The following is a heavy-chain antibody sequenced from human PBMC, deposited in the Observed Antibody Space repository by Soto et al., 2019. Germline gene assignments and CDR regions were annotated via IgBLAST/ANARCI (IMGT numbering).Heavy chain of an antibody. CDR2: ITSSGSPM. V-gene: IGHV3-48*03. CDR3: ARLHCSSTNCSYNYYYGMDV. CDR1: GFTFTNYE. J-gene: IGHJ6*02. D-gene: IGHD2-2*01. Sequence: GGSLRLSCGASGFTFTNYEMNWVRQAPGKGLEWVAYITSSGSPMYYADSVKGRFTISRDNVGNSLYLQMNSLRAEDTAVYYCARLHCSSTNCSYNYYYGMDVWGQGTTVTVSS.